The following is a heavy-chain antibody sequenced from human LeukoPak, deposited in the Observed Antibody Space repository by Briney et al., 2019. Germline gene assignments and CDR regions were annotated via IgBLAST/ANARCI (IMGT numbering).Heavy chain of an antibody. D-gene: IGHD5-18*01. CDR1: GFTFGSYG. V-gene: IGHV3-23*01. CDR2: IITDGGTT. J-gene: IGHJ3*02. Sequence: PGGSLRLSCAASGFTFGSYGMSWVRQAPGKGLEWVSGIITDGGTTYYADSVKGRFTISRANSKNTLYLQMNSLRADDTAAYYCAKDPPTVMANAFHIWGQGTMVTVSS. CDR3: AKDPPTVMANAFHI.